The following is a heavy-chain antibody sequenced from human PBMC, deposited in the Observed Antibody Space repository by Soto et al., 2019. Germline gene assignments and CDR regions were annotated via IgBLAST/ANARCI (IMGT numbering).Heavy chain of an antibody. CDR1: GYTFTSYG. V-gene: IGHV1-18*01. J-gene: IGHJ6*03. Sequence: GASVKVSCKASGYTFTSYGISWVRQAPGQGLEWMGWISAYNGNTNYAQKLQGRVTMTTDTSTSTAYMELRSLRSDDTAVYYCAREVGTTGTTMDYYYYMDVWGKGTTVTVSS. D-gene: IGHD1-7*01. CDR2: ISAYNGNT. CDR3: AREVGTTGTTMDYYYYMDV.